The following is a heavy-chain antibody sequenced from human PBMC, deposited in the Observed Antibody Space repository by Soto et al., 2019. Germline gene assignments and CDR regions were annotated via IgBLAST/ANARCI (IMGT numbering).Heavy chain of an antibody. V-gene: IGHV1-2*02. D-gene: IGHD1-1*01. CDR2: INPDSGAT. Sequence: ASVKVSCKASGYTFTVYYIHWLRQAPGQGLEWLGWINPDSGATNYAQKFQGRAIVTRDTSISTAYMELSSLRSDDTAVYYCARRLTTSGIYYYGMDVWGQGTTVTVSS. CDR3: ARRLTTSGIYYYGMDV. CDR1: GYTFTVYY. J-gene: IGHJ6*02.